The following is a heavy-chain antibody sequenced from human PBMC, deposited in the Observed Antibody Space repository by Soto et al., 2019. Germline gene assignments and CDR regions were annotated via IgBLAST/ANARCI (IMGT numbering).Heavy chain of an antibody. CDR1: GFTFSSYS. Sequence: PGGSLRLSCAASGFTFSSYSMNWVRQAPGEGLEWVSSISSSSSYIYYADSVKGRFTISRDNAKNSLYLQMNSLRAEDTAVYYCARAGGVTIFGVVIGIDYWGQGTLVTVSS. D-gene: IGHD3-3*01. J-gene: IGHJ4*02. CDR3: ARAGGVTIFGVVIGIDY. CDR2: ISSSSSYI. V-gene: IGHV3-21*01.